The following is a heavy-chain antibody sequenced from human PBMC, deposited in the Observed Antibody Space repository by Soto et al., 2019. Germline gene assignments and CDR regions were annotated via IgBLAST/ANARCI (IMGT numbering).Heavy chain of an antibody. CDR2: VSHDGDST. J-gene: IGHJ1*01. Sequence: EVQLLESGGGLVQPGGSLRLSCTASGFTFSNYAMSWLRQAPGKGLEWVSAVSHDGDSTYYADSVKGRFTIARDNSKNTLYLQVNSLRADDTAVYYWARPHLYCTGGTCYFAEYFQSWGQGTLVTVSS. D-gene: IGHD2-15*01. V-gene: IGHV3-23*01. CDR3: ARPHLYCTGGTCYFAEYFQS. CDR1: GFTFSNYA.